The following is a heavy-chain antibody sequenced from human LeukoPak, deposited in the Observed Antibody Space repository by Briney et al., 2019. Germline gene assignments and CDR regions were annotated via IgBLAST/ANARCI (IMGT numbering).Heavy chain of an antibody. V-gene: IGHV4-4*07. CDR2: IYTSGST. D-gene: IGHD3-10*01. Sequence: PSETLSLTCTVSGGSISSYYWSWIRQPAGKGLEWIGRIYTSGSTNHNPSLKSRVTISVDTSKNQFSLKLSSVTAADTAVYYCVRYYYGSASYGWFDPWGQGTLVTVYS. J-gene: IGHJ5*02. CDR1: GGSISSYY. CDR3: VRYYYGSASYGWFDP.